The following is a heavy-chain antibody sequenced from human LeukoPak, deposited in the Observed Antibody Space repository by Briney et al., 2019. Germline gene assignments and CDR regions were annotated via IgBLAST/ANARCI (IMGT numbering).Heavy chain of an antibody. CDR3: ARRPRETPHFFDI. D-gene: IGHD3-3*02. CDR2: IYYSGST. Sequence: SETLSLTCTASGGSISGYYWSWIRQPPGKGLEWIGYIYYSGSTNYNPSLKSRVTISVDTSKNQFSLKLSSVTAADTAVYYCARRPRETPHFFDIWGQGTMVTVSS. V-gene: IGHV4-59*01. CDR1: GGSISGYY. J-gene: IGHJ3*02.